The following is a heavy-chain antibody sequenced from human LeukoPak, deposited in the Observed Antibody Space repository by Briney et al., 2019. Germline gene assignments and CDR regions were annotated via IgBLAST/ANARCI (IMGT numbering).Heavy chain of an antibody. D-gene: IGHD5-18*01. Sequence: SQTLSLTCTVSGGSISSGGYYWSWIRQHPGKGLEWIGYIYYSGSTYYNPSPKSRVTISVDTSKNQFSLKLSSVTAADTAVYYCARGGYSYGSFDYWGQGTLVTVSS. J-gene: IGHJ4*02. CDR2: IYYSGST. CDR3: ARGGYSYGSFDY. CDR1: GGSISSGGYY. V-gene: IGHV4-31*03.